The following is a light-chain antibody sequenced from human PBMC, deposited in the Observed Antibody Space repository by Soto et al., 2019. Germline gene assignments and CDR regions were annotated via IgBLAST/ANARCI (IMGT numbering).Light chain of an antibody. J-gene: IGLJ1*01. CDR2: EVN. Sequence: QSVLTQPPSASGSPGQSVTISCTGTSSDVGGCRFVSWYQQFPGKALQLIIYEVNKRPSGVPDRFSGSKSGNTASLTISGLQAEDEADYYCSSCAGSNNPYVFGTGTKVTVL. CDR3: SSCAGSNNPYV. CDR1: SSDVGGCRF. V-gene: IGLV2-8*01.